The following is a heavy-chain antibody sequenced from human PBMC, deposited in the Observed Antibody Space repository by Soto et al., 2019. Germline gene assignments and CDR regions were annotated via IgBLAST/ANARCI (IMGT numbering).Heavy chain of an antibody. Sequence: PSQTLSLTCAISGDSVSSNSAAWNWIRQSPSRGLEWLGRTYYRSKWYNDYAVSVKSRITINPDTSKNQFSLQLNSVTPEDTAVYYFARVTEIVLMVYAIPNYFDYWGQGTLVTVSS. CDR3: ARVTEIVLMVYAIPNYFDY. J-gene: IGHJ4*02. V-gene: IGHV6-1*01. D-gene: IGHD2-8*01. CDR1: GDSVSSNSAA. CDR2: TYYRSKWYN.